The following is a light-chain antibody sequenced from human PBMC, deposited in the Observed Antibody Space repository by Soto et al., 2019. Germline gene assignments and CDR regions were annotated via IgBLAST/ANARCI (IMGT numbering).Light chain of an antibody. Sequence: EIVLTQSPGTLSLSPGERATLSCSASHTISSSYLAWYKQKPGQAPRLLMYGISRRATGIPDRFSVSGSGTDFTLTITRLEPEDFAVYYCQQYVTSSPRTFGQGTKVEIQ. CDR2: GIS. CDR3: QQYVTSSPRT. J-gene: IGKJ1*01. V-gene: IGKV3-20*01. CDR1: HTISSSY.